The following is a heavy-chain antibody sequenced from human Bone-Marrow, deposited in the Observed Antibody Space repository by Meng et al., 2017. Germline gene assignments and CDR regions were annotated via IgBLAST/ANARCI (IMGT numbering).Heavy chain of an antibody. CDR2: MNPNSGNT. D-gene: IGHD3-9*01. CDR3: ARVYSSYYDILTGYYRYYYYYGMDV. V-gene: IGHV1-8*01. CDR1: GYTFTSYD. J-gene: IGHJ6*02. Sequence: SVKVSCKASGYTFTSYDINWVRQATGQGLEWMGWMNPNSGNTGYAQKFQGRVTMTRNTSISTAYMELSSLRSEDTAVYYCARVYSSYYDILTGYYRYYYYYGMDVWGQGTTVTVSS.